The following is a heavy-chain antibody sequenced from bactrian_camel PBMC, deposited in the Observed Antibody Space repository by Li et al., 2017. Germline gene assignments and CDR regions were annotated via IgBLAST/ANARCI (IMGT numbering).Heavy chain of an antibody. D-gene: IGHD3*01. J-gene: IGHJ4*01. V-gene: IGHV3S63*01. CDR3: AADLSENCIGYDCYSGSWCRERLAGTHD. CDR2: IYITGGVT. CDR1: AFMRDAKC. Sequence: LVESGGGSVQAGGSLRLSCTATAFMRDAKCVAWFRQGPGKQREGTASIYITGGVTNYGDSVKGRFTISQGNGENTVYLEMNTLKPEDTAMYYCAADLSENCIGYDCYSGSWCRERLAGTHDWGQGTQVTVS.